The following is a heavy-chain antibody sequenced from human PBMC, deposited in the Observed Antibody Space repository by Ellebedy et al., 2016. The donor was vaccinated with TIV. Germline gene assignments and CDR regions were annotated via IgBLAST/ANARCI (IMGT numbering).Heavy chain of an antibody. D-gene: IGHD1-26*01. V-gene: IGHV3-43*01. J-gene: IGHJ4*02. CDR3: AKADLFSASYRVVNFDY. Sequence: GGSLRLSCAASGFTFDDYTMHWVRQAPGKGLEWVSLFSWDGDKTYYSDSVKGRFTISRDNDKNSLFLQMNSLRTEDTALYYCAKADLFSASYRVVNFDYWGQGTLVTVSS. CDR1: GFTFDDYT. CDR2: FSWDGDKT.